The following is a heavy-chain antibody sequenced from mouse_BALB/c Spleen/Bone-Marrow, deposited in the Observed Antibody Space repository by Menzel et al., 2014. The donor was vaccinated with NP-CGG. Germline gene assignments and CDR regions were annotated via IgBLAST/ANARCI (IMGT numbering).Heavy chain of an antibody. D-gene: IGHD3-1*01. CDR2: IDPSDSET. CDR1: GYTFTSYW. CDR3: PRGGAFLIC. J-gene: IGHJ2*01. Sequence: VQLVESGAGLVRPGTPVKLSCKAYGYTFTSYWMNWVKQRPGRGLEWIGRIDPSDSETHYNQKFKAKATLTVDKSSSTAYIQLSSLTSENSAVYYFPRGGAFLICGGQGPTFT. V-gene: IGHV1-69*02.